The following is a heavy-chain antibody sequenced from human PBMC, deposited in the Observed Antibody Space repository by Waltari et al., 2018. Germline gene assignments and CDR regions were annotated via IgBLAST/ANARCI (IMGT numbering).Heavy chain of an antibody. CDR2: IKQDGSEK. V-gene: IGHV3-7*04. CDR3: ARVIVGAINWFDL. CDR1: GFTFSSYW. D-gene: IGHD1-26*01. J-gene: IGHJ5*02. Sequence: EVQLVESGGGLVQPGGSLRLSCAASGFTFSSYWMSWVRQAPGKGLEWVANIKQDGSEKYYVDSVKGRFTISRDNAKNSLYLQMNSLRAEDTAVYYCARVIVGAINWFDLWGQGTLVTVSS.